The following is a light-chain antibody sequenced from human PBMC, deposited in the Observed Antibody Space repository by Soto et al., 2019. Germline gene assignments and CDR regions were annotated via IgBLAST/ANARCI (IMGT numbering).Light chain of an antibody. J-gene: IGKJ4*01. CDR1: QSISSY. V-gene: IGKV1-39*01. CDR3: QPTYSTPFT. CDR2: GAS. Sequence: DIQMTQSPSSLSASVGDRVTITCRASQSISSYLNWYQQKPGKAPKVLIYGASSLESGAPSRFSGSGSGTDFTLTISSLQPEDFATYHCQPTYSTPFTFGGGTNVEIK.